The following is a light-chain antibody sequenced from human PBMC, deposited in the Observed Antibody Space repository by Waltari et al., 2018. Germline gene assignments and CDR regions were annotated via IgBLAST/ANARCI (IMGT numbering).Light chain of an antibody. Sequence: QSALTQPASVSGSPGQSITIFCTGTKSDVGFYNYVSWYQQPPGKAPKVIIYDVSQRPSGSSNRFSGSKSGNTASLTISGLQADDEADYYCKSYTGTGSWVFGGGTKLTVL. V-gene: IGLV2-14*03. CDR3: KSYTGTGSWV. CDR2: DVS. J-gene: IGLJ3*02. CDR1: KSDVGFYNY.